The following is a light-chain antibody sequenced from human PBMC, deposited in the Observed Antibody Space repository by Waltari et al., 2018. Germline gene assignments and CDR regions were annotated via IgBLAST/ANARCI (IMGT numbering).Light chain of an antibody. V-gene: IGLV2-14*03. CDR1: SSDFGAYKY. J-gene: IGLJ3*02. Sequence: QSVLTQPASVSGSPGQSVSISCTGTSSDFGAYKYVSWYHQHPGKAPKLIIYDVSDRPSGVSDRFSGSKSGNTASLIISGLQAEDEADYYCSSYSSSTTRVFGGGTKLTVL. CDR3: SSYSSSTTRV. CDR2: DVS.